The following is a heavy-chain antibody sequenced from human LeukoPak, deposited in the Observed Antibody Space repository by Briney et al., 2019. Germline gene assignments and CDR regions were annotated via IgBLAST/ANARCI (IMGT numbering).Heavy chain of an antibody. CDR1: GFTFSKNA. Sequence: GGSLRLSCAASGFTFSKNAMSWVRQAPGKGLEWVSSLSGSGADTYYADSVKGRFTISRDNAKNTAYLQMNSLRAEDTAVYYCAKDPYGTGYFDYWGQGTLVTAS. D-gene: IGHD4-17*01. CDR2: LSGSGADT. J-gene: IGHJ4*02. V-gene: IGHV3-23*01. CDR3: AKDPYGTGYFDY.